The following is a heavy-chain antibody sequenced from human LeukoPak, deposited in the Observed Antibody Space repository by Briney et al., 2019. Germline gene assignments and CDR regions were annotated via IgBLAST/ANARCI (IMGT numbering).Heavy chain of an antibody. CDR3: ARDRATYYYDSSGHDAFDI. CDR2: INHSGST. V-gene: IGHV4-39*07. D-gene: IGHD3-22*01. J-gene: IGHJ3*02. CDR1: GGSISSSSYY. Sequence: SETLSLACTVSGGSISSSSYYWSWIRQPPGKGLEWIGEINHSGSTNYNPSLKSRVTISVDTSKNQFSLKLSSVTAADTAVYYCARDRATYYYDSSGHDAFDIWGQGTMVTVSS.